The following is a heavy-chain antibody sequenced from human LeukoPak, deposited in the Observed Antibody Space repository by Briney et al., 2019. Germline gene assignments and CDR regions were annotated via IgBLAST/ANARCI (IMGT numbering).Heavy chain of an antibody. V-gene: IGHV3-23*01. J-gene: IGHJ4*02. D-gene: IGHD2-2*01. CDR2: ISGSGGST. CDR1: GFTFSSYA. Sequence: SGGSLRLSCAASGFTFSSYAMSWVRQARGKGLEWVSAISGSGGSTYYADSVKGRFTISRDNSKNTLYLQMNSLRAEDTAVYYCAKDYIVVVPAATTFDYWGQGTLVTVSS. CDR3: AKDYIVVVPAATTFDY.